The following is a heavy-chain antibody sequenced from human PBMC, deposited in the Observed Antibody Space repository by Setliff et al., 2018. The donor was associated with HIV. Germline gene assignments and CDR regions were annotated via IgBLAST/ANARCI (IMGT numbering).Heavy chain of an antibody. V-gene: IGHV5-51*01. CDR2: IYPGDSDT. CDR3: VRRDGYKFDY. D-gene: IGHD5-12*01. Sequence: GESLKISCHLSGYSFVDFWIGWVRQMPGKGLEWMGIIYPGDSDTRYSPSFQGQVTISADKSISTAYLQWSSLKASDTAMYYCVRRDGYKFDYWGQGTLVTVSS. J-gene: IGHJ4*02. CDR1: GYSFVDFW.